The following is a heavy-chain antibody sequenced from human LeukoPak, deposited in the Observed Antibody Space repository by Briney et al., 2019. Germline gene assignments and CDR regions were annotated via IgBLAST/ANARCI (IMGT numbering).Heavy chain of an antibody. V-gene: IGHV1-46*01. J-gene: IGHJ6*02. CDR3: ARAPLAAAGFYYGMDV. CDR1: GYTFTSFY. D-gene: IGHD6-13*01. Sequence: ASVKVSCRASGYTFTSFYMHWVRQAPGQGLEWMGIINPSGGSTTYAQKFQGRVTMTRDTSTSTVYMELSSLRSEGTAVYYCARAPLAAAGFYYGMDVWGQGTTVTVSS. CDR2: INPSGGST.